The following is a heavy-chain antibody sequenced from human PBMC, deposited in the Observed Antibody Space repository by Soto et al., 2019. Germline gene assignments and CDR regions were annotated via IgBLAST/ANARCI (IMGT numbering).Heavy chain of an antibody. J-gene: IGHJ6*02. CDR2: ISHDGSNK. Sequence: PGGSLRLSCPASGFTFRSYAMHWVRQAPGKGLECVAVISHDGSNKFYRDNVKGRFTISRDNSKNTLYLQINSLRYEDTAVFYCARGDREDIAVVIGVRPGEYGVDIWGQGSTVTVSS. D-gene: IGHD2-15*01. V-gene: IGHV3-30-3*01. CDR3: ARGDREDIAVVIGVRPGEYGVDI. CDR1: GFTFRSYA.